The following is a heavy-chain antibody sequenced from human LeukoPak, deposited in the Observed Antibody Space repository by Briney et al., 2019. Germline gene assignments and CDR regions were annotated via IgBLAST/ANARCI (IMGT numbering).Heavy chain of an antibody. CDR2: IIPIFGTA. J-gene: IGHJ3*02. CDR3: ARALSSGYLYDAFDI. D-gene: IGHD3-22*01. Sequence: GASVKVSCKASGGTFSSYAISWVRQAPGQGLEWMGGIIPIFGTANYAQKFQGGVTITTDESTSTAYMELSSLRSEDTAVYYCARALSSGYLYDAFDIWGQGTMVTVSS. V-gene: IGHV1-69*05. CDR1: GGTFSSYA.